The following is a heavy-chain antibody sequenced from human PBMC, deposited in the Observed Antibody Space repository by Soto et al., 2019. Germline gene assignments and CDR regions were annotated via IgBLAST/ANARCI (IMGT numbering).Heavy chain of an antibody. CDR1: GYSFTSYW. CDR3: ARHGSSVDYYYYGMDV. J-gene: IGHJ6*02. Sequence: GESLKISCKGSGYSFTSYWIGWVRQMPGKGLEWMGIIYPGDSDTRYSPSFQGQVTISADKSISTAYLQWSSLKASDTAMYYCARHGSSVDYYYYGMDVWGQGTTVTVSS. D-gene: IGHD6-6*01. CDR2: IYPGDSDT. V-gene: IGHV5-51*01.